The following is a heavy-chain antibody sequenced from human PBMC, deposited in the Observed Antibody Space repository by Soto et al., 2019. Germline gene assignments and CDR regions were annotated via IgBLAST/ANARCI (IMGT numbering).Heavy chain of an antibody. J-gene: IGHJ3*02. CDR3: ARDRNDGPDDAFDI. CDR1: GYTFTSYS. D-gene: IGHD1-1*01. CDR2: INAGNGNT. Sequence: ASVKVSCKASGYTFTSYSMHLVRQAPGQRLEWMGWINAGNGNTKYSQKFQGRVTITRDTSASTAYMELSSLRSEDTAVYYCARDRNDGPDDAFDIWGQGTMVTVSS. V-gene: IGHV1-3*01.